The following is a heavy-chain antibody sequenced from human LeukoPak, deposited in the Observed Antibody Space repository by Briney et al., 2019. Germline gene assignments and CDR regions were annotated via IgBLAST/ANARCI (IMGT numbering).Heavy chain of an antibody. Sequence: GGSLRLSCAASGFTFSSYAMHWVRQAPGKGLEWVAVISYDGSNKYYADSVKGRFTISRDNSKNTLYVQMNSLGAEDTAVYYCAKGHYYGSGSLDYWGQGTLVTVSS. CDR3: AKGHYYGSGSLDY. J-gene: IGHJ4*02. CDR2: ISYDGSNK. CDR1: GFTFSSYA. D-gene: IGHD3-10*01. V-gene: IGHV3-30*04.